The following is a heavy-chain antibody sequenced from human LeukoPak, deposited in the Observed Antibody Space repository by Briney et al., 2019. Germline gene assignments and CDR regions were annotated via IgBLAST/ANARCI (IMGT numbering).Heavy chain of an antibody. D-gene: IGHD2-2*01. V-gene: IGHV1-69*13. CDR1: GGTFSSYA. Sequence: ASVTVSCKASGGTFSSYAISWVRQAPGQGLEWMGGIIPIFGTANYAQKFQGRVTITADESTSTAYMELSSLRSEDTAVYYCALSLHCSSTSCYFDYWGQGTLVTVSS. CDR2: IIPIFGTA. J-gene: IGHJ4*02. CDR3: ALSLHCSSTSCYFDY.